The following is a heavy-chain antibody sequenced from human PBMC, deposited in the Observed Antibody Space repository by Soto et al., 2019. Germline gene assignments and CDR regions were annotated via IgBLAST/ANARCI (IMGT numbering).Heavy chain of an antibody. J-gene: IGHJ4*02. D-gene: IGHD5-12*01. V-gene: IGHV1-69*04. CDR2: IIPILGIA. Sequence: ASVKVSCKASGGTFSSYTISWVRQAPGQGLEWMGRIIPILGIANYAQKFQGRVTITADKSTSTAYMELSSLRSEDTAVYYCAREYSGYATFDYWGQGTLVTVSS. CDR3: AREYSGYATFDY. CDR1: GGTFSSYT.